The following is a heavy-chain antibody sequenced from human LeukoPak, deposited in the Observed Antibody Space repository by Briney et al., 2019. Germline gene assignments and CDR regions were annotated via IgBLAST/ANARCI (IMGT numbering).Heavy chain of an antibody. CDR1: GYSISSGYY. CDR3: ARDSLDDILTGYYISYFDY. Sequence: SETLSLTCAVSGYSISSGYYWGWIRQPPVKGLEWIGSIYHSGSTYYNPSLKSRVTISVDTSKNQFSLKLSSVTAADTAVYYCARDSLDDILTGYYISYFDYWGQGTLVTVSS. V-gene: IGHV4-38-2*02. D-gene: IGHD3-9*01. CDR2: IYHSGST. J-gene: IGHJ4*02.